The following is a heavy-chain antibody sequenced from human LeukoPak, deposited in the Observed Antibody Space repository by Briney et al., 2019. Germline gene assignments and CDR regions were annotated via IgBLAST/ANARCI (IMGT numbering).Heavy chain of an antibody. CDR1: GGSFSGYY. CDR2: INHSGST. V-gene: IGHV4-34*01. D-gene: IGHD2-2*01. CDR3: ARGLGGILVVVTAAMHFDY. Sequence: SETLSLTCAVNGGSFSGYYWSWIRQPPGKGLEWIGEINHSGSTNYNPSLKSRVTISVDTSKNQFSLKLSSVTAADTAVYYCARGLGGILVVVTAAMHFDYWGQGTLVTVSS. J-gene: IGHJ4*02.